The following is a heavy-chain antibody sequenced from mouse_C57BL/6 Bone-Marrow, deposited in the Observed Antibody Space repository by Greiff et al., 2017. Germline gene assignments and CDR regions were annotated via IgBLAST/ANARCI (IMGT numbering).Heavy chain of an antibody. CDR3: ARIGYGSRAWFAY. J-gene: IGHJ3*01. CDR2: INPSSGYT. V-gene: IGHV1-7*01. Sequence: VQLQQSGAELAKPGASVKLSCKASGYTFTSYWMHWVKQRPGQGLEWIGYINPSSGYTKYNQKFEDKATLTADKSSSTAYMQLGSLTYEDSAVDYCARIGYGSRAWFAYGGQGTLVTVSA. CDR1: GYTFTSYW. D-gene: IGHD1-1*01.